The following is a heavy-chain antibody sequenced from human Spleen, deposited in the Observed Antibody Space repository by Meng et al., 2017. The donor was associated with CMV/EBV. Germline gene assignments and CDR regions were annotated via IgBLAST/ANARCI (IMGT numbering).Heavy chain of an antibody. Sequence: SETLSLTCTVSGGSISSSNYYWGWIRQPPGKGLEWIGTFHHSGSTYYNASLKTRVTISIDTSKNQFSLRLHSVTAADTAVYYCARDESYYGVDVWGQGATVTVSS. V-gene: IGHV4-39*07. CDR1: GGSISSSNYY. CDR2: FHHSGST. J-gene: IGHJ6*02. CDR3: ARDESYYGVDV.